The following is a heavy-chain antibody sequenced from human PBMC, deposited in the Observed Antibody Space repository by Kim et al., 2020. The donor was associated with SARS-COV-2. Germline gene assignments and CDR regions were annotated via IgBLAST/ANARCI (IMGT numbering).Heavy chain of an antibody. V-gene: IGHV3-23*01. CDR3: SRTQTGSYLNVMGI. D-gene: IGHD1-26*01. Sequence: GGSLRLSCAASGFTFSTDGMSWVRQAPGKGLESVAGISSSGDGRYAEYAVHGRVSISIDSAGNTMKLQMNRLRAKNAAIYVCSRTQTGSYLNVMGIWCQG. CDR2: ISSSGDGR. CDR1: GFTFSTDG. J-gene: IGHJ1*01.